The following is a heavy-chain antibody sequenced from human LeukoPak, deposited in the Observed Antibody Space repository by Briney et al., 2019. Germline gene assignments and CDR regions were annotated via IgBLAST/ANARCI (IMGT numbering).Heavy chain of an antibody. D-gene: IGHD4-23*01. CDR3: ARAKTTVVTPAY. CDR2: ISYDGSNK. Sequence: PGGSLRLSCAASGFTFSSYAMHWVRQAPGKGLEWVAVISYDGSNKYYADSVKGRFTISRDNSKNTLYLQMNSLRAEDTAVYYCARAKTTVVTPAYWGQGTLVTVSS. V-gene: IGHV3-30-3*01. CDR1: GFTFSSYA. J-gene: IGHJ4*02.